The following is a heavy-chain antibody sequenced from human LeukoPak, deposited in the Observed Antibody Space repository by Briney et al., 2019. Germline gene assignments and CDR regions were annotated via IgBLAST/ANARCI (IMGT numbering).Heavy chain of an antibody. V-gene: IGHV1-8*01. CDR3: ARAPPRRGHCSSTSCYSEFDY. D-gene: IGHD2-2*02. CDR2: MNPNSGNT. Sequence: GASVKVSCKASGYTFTSYDINWVRQATGQGLEWMGWMNPNSGNTGYAQKFQGRVTMTRNTSISTAYMELSSLRSEDTDVYYCARAPPRRGHCSSTSCYSEFDYWGQGTLVTVSS. J-gene: IGHJ4*02. CDR1: GYTFTSYD.